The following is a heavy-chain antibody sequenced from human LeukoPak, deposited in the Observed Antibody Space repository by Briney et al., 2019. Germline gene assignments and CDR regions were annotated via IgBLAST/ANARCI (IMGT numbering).Heavy chain of an antibody. J-gene: IGHJ5*02. CDR1: GFTVSSNY. Sequence: PGGSLRLSCAASGFTVSSNYMSWVRQAPGMGLEWVSVIYSGGSTYYADSVKGRFTISRDNSKNTLYLQMNSLRAEDTAVYYCARENGEGWFDPWGQGTLVTVSS. D-gene: IGHD4-17*01. CDR2: IYSGGST. V-gene: IGHV3-53*01. CDR3: ARENGEGWFDP.